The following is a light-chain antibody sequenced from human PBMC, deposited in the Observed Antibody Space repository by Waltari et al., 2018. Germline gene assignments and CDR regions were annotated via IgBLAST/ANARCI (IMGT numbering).Light chain of an antibody. CDR1: QSVNSN. CDR2: SAS. J-gene: IGKJ1*01. Sequence: EMVMTQSPATLPVSPGERATLSCRASQSVNSNLAWYQQKPGQAPRLLIYSASTRATGVPARFSGSGSGTEFTLTISSLQSEDFAVYYCQQYKNWPQWTFGQGTKVDSK. CDR3: QQYKNWPQWT. V-gene: IGKV3-15*01.